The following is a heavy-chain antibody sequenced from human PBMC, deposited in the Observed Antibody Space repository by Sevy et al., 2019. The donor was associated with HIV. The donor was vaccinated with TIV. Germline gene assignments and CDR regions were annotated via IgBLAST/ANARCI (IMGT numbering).Heavy chain of an antibody. CDR1: GGSISSYY. CDR3: ARQGTSSSSNYYYYYMDV. D-gene: IGHD6-6*01. CDR2: IYYSGSI. J-gene: IGHJ6*03. Sequence: SETLSLTCTVSGGSISSYYWSWIRQPPGKGLEWIGYIYYSGSINYEHSLKSRGTISVDTSKNKFSLKLSSVTAADTAVYYCARQGTSSSSNYYYYYMDVWGKGTTVTVSS. V-gene: IGHV4-59*08.